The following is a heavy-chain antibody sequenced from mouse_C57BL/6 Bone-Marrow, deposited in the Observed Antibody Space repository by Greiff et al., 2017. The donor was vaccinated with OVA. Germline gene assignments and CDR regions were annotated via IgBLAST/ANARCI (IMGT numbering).Heavy chain of an antibody. J-gene: IGHJ1*03. CDR3: TSRYWYFDV. Sequence: EVQLQQSGAELVRPGASVKLSCTASGFNIKDDYMHWVQQRPEQALEWIGWIDPEYGDSAYASNFQGKDTITAHTSSNTAYLELSSLTSEDTGVCYCTSRYWYFDVWGTGTTVTVSA. CDR1: GFNIKDDY. V-gene: IGHV14-4*01. CDR2: IDPEYGDS.